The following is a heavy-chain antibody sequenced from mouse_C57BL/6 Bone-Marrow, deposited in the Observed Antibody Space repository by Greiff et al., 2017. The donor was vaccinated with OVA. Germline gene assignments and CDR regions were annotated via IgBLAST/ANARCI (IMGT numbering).Heavy chain of an antibody. CDR2: IDPETGGT. V-gene: IGHV1-15*01. J-gene: IGHJ2*01. D-gene: IGHD1-1*01. CDR3: TPFITTVVEGYFDY. Sequence: VQLQQSGAELVRPGASVTLSCKASGYTFTDYEMHWVKQTPVHGLEWIGAIDPETGGTAYTQKFTGKAILTADKSSSTAYMELRSLTSEDSAVYYCTPFITTVVEGYFDYWGQGTTLTVSS. CDR1: GYTFTDYE.